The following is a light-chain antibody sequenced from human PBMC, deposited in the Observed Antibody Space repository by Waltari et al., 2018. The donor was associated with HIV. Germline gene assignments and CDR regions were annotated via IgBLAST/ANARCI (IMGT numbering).Light chain of an antibody. Sequence: QSALTQPASVSGSPGQSIAISCTGSSSDVGRSHYVSCYQQYPGNAPKLMIYDVNERPSGVSHRFSGSKSGNTASLTISGLQAEDEAEYYCCSYAGNNIFPAVFGGGTQLTVL. J-gene: IGLJ7*01. V-gene: IGLV2-23*02. CDR1: SSDVGRSHY. CDR2: DVN. CDR3: CSYAGNNIFPAV.